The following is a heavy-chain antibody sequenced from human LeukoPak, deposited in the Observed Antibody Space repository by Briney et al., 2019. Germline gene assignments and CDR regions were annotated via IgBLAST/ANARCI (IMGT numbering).Heavy chain of an antibody. CDR2: IYFSGST. D-gene: IGHD3-16*01. CDR3: ARTMMSFDY. V-gene: IGHV4-59*08. Sequence: SETLSLTCTVSGDSISTYYWSWIRQPPGKGLEWMGYIYFSGSTNYNPSLKSRVTMSVDTSKNQFSLKLNSVTAAGTAVYYCARTMMSFDYWGQGTLVTVSS. J-gene: IGHJ4*02. CDR1: GDSISTYY.